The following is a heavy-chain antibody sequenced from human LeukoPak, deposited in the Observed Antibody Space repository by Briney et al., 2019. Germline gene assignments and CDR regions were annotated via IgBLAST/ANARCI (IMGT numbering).Heavy chain of an antibody. CDR2: IYYSGST. D-gene: IGHD3-22*01. V-gene: IGHV4-59*01. CDR3: ARGPYYYDSSGNAFDI. J-gene: IGHJ3*02. CDR1: GGSISSYY. Sequence: SETLSLTCTVSGGSISSYYWSWVRQPPGKGLEWIGYIYYSGSTNYNPSLTSRVTISVATSKNQFSLNLSSVTAADTAVYYCARGPYYYDSSGNAFDIWGQGTMVTVSS.